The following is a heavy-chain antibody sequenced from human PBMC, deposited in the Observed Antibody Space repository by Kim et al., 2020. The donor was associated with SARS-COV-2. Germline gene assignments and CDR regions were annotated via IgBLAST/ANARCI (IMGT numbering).Heavy chain of an antibody. J-gene: IGHJ4*02. D-gene: IGHD6-13*01. CDR3: ARIAAAGPLDY. Sequence: STYYADSVKGRFTISRDISKNTVYLQMNGLRAEDTAVYYCARIAAAGPLDYWGQGTRVTVSS. CDR2: ST. V-gene: IGHV3-66*01.